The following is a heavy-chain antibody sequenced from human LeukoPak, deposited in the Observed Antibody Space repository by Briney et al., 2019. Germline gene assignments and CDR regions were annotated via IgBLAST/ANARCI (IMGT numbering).Heavy chain of an antibody. CDR2: ISYDGSNK. Sequence: GRSLRLSCAASGFTFSSYGMHWVRQAPGKGLEWVAVISYDGSNKYYADSVKGRFTIPRDNSKNTLYLQMNSLRAEDTAVYYCAKEGPGIAAAAYPVDYWGQGTLVTVSS. CDR1: GFTFSSYG. CDR3: AKEGPGIAAAAYPVDY. D-gene: IGHD6-13*01. V-gene: IGHV3-30*18. J-gene: IGHJ4*02.